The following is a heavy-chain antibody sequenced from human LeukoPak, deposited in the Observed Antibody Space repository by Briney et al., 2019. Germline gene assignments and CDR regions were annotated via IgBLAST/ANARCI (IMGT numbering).Heavy chain of an antibody. V-gene: IGHV4-59*11. CDR1: GGSISRHF. CDR2: IYYSGSS. CDR3: ARGSITVVPAFDI. J-gene: IGHJ3*02. D-gene: IGHD3-3*01. Sequence: PSETLSLTCGVSGGSISRHFWSWIRQPPGKGLEWIGYIYYSGSSSYNPSLKSRGTISVDTSKNQFSPKLNSVTAADTAVYYCARGSITVVPAFDIWGQGRMVTVSS.